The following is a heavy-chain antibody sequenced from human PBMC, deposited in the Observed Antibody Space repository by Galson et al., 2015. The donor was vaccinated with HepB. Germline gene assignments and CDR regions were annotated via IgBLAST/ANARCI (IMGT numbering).Heavy chain of an antibody. D-gene: IGHD3-10*01. V-gene: IGHV3-23*01. CDR1: GFTFSSYA. CDR3: AKTRRDYYASGASSPDYYYYYMDV. CDR2: INGRGGST. J-gene: IGHJ6*03. Sequence: SLRLSCAASGFTFSSYAITWVRQAPGKGLEWVSIINGRGGSTNYADSVKGRFTISRDNSKETLYLQMDSLRAEDTAVYYCAKTRRDYYASGASSPDYYYYYMDVWGKGTTVTVSS.